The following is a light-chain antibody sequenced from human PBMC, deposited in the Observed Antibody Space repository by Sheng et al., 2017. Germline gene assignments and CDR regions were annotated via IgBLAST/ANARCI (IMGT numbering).Light chain of an antibody. V-gene: IGLV3-21*02. J-gene: IGLJ3*02. CDR3: QVWDSTSDVV. CDR1: NIGIKD. Sequence: SYVLTQPPSVSVVPGQTATITCGGDNIGIKDVQWYQQRPGQAPVLVVYHNTDRPSGIPERFSGSNSGKWHLTISTVEAGDEADYFCQVWDSTSDVVFGGGTMLTVL. CDR2: HNT.